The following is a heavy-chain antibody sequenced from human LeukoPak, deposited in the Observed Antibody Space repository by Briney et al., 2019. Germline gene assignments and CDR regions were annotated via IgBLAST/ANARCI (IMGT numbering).Heavy chain of an antibody. V-gene: IGHV3-15*01. CDR2: IKSKGSGGAA. J-gene: IGHJ4*02. CDR3: TWMTTVVTVDY. D-gene: IGHD4-23*01. Sequence: GGSLRLSCAASGFIFTDAWMSWVRQAPGRGLEWVGRIKSKGSGGAADYAAPVKGRFTVSRDDSKNTVYLQMNSPKTEDTAVYYCTWMTTVVTVDYWGQGTLVTVSS. CDR1: GFIFTDAW.